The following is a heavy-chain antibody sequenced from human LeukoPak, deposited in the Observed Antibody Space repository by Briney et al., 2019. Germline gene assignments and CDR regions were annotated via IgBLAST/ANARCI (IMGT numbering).Heavy chain of an antibody. J-gene: IGHJ4*02. CDR3: ARHESSWHSSLNY. CDR1: EGSISSSSYY. V-gene: IGHV4-39*01. Sequence: SETLSLTCTVSEGSISSSSYYWGWIRQPPGKGLEWIGSIYYSGSTYYNPSLKSRVTISVDTSKNQFSLKLSSVTAADTAVYYCARHESSWHSSLNYWGQGTLVTVSS. D-gene: IGHD6-13*01. CDR2: IYYSGST.